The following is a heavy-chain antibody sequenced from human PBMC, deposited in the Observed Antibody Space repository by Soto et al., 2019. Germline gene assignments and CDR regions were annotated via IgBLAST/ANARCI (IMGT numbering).Heavy chain of an antibody. CDR3: ARDQPYYYDSSGYVDY. CDR1: GFTFSSYS. V-gene: IGHV3-48*02. CDR2: ISSSSSTI. Sequence: EVPLVESGGGLVQPGGSLRLSCAASGFTFSSYSMNWVRQAPGKGLEWVSYISSSSSTIYYADSVKGRFTISRDNAKNSLYLQMNSLRDEDTAVYYCARDQPYYYDSSGYVDYWGQGTLVTVSS. D-gene: IGHD3-22*01. J-gene: IGHJ4*02.